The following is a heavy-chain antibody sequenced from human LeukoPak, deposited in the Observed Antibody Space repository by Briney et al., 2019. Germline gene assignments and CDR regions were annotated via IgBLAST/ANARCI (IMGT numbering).Heavy chain of an antibody. CDR1: GFMFSSYA. D-gene: IGHD1-26*01. J-gene: IGHJ4*02. CDR2: FSGGGGGT. V-gene: IGHV3-23*01. Sequence: PPGGSLRLSCAASGFMFSSYAMSWVRQAPGKGLEWVSAFSGGGGGTYYADSVKGRFTISRDNSENTLYLQMNSLRAEDTAVYYCATNNGGSSYWGQGTLVTVSS. CDR3: ATNNGGSSY.